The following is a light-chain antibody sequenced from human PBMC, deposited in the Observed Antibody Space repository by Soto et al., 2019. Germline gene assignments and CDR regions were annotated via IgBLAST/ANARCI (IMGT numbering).Light chain of an antibody. CDR1: QGISRW. J-gene: IGKJ3*01. V-gene: IGKV1-12*01. Sequence: IQMTQSPSSVSASVGDRVTITCRASQGISRWLAWYQQKPGKAPKLLIYTASRLQSGVPSRFSGSASGTDFTLTISSLQPEDSATYYCQQSNSFPFTFGPGTTVDIK. CDR2: TAS. CDR3: QQSNSFPFT.